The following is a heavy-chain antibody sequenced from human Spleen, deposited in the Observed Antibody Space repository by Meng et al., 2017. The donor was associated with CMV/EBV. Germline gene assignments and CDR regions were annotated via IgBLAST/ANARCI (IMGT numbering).Heavy chain of an antibody. J-gene: IGHJ4*02. V-gene: IGHV4-34*01. CDR1: GGSFSGYC. CDR3: ARVRGSVSVWGSYRTFDY. Sequence: QVPLQQVGAGLLKPSETLSPTCAVYGGSFSGYCWSWIRQPPGKGLEWIGEINHSGSTNYNPSLKSRVTISVDTSKNQFSLKLSSVTAADTAVYYCARVRGSVSVWGSYRTFDYWGQGTLVTVSS. CDR2: INHSGST. D-gene: IGHD3-16*02.